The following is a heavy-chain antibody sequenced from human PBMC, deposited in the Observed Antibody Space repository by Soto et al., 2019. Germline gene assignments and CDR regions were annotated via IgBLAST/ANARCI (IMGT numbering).Heavy chain of an antibody. D-gene: IGHD2-2*01. CDR2: IYYSGST. CDR1: GGSISSSSYY. J-gene: IGHJ6*04. CDR3: ARVCSSSTCYGRADV. V-gene: IGHV4-61*01. Sequence: SETLSLTCTVSGGSISSSSYYWNWIRQPPGKGLEWIGYIYYSGSTNYNPSLKSRVTISVDTSKNKFSLKLSSVTAADTAIYYCARVCSSSTCYGRADVWGKGTTVTVSS.